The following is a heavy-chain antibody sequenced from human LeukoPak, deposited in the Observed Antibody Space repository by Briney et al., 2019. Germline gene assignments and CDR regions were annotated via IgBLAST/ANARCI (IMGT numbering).Heavy chain of an antibody. CDR1: GGTFSSYA. CDR2: IIPIFGTA. J-gene: IGHJ4*02. CDR3: AKWGIVAGFDY. V-gene: IGHV1-69*13. Sequence: ASVKVSCEASGGTFSSYAISWVRQAPGQGLEWMGGIIPIFGTANYAQKFQGRVTITADESTSTAYMELSSLRSEDTAVYYCAKWGIVAGFDYWGQGTLVTVSS. D-gene: IGHD6-25*01.